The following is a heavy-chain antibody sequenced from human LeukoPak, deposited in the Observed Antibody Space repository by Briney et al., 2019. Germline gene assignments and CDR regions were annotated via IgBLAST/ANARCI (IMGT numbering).Heavy chain of an antibody. CDR3: ARDLRRITMVRGFHSYGMDV. D-gene: IGHD3-10*01. CDR2: INPSGGST. J-gene: IGHJ6*02. CDR1: GYTFTSYY. Sequence: ASVKVSCKASGYTFTSYYMHWVRQAPGQGLEWMGIINPSGGSTSYAQKFQGRVTMTRDTSTSTVYMELSSLRSEDTAVYYCARDLRRITMVRGFHSYGMDVWGQGTTVTVSS. V-gene: IGHV1-46*01.